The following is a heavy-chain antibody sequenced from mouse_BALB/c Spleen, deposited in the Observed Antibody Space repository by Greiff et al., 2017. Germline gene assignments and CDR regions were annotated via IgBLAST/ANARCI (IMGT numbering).Heavy chain of an antibody. V-gene: IGHV1-4*01. Sequence: VQLQQSGAELARPGASVKMSCKASGYTFTSYWMHWVKQRPGQGLEWIGYINPSTGYTEYNQKFKDKATLTADKSSSTAYMQLSSLTSEDSAVYYCARRGNIYGNYESCAMDYWGQGTSVTVSS. CDR2: INPSTGYT. CDR1: GYTFTSYW. J-gene: IGHJ4*01. CDR3: ARRGNIYGNYESCAMDY. D-gene: IGHD2-1*01.